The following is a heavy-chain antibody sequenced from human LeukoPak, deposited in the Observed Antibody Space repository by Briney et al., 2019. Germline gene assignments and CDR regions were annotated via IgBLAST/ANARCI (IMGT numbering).Heavy chain of an antibody. CDR2: ISTSGGST. CDR3: ASAGCGGDCYLDFDY. Sequence: GGSLRLSCVASGFTFTNYAMSWVRQAPGKGLEWVSAISTSGGSTYYADSVKGRFTISRDNSKNTLYLQMNSLRAEDTAVYYCASAGCGGDCYLDFDYWGQGTLVTVSS. V-gene: IGHV3-23*01. CDR1: GFTFTNYA. J-gene: IGHJ4*02. D-gene: IGHD2-21*02.